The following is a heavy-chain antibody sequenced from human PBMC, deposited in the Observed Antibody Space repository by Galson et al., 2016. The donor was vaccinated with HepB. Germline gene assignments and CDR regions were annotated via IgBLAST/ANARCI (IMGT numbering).Heavy chain of an antibody. J-gene: IGHJ4*02. CDR3: AMDTHTWVRFDY. Sequence: LRLSCATSGFTFSSYAMAWVRQAPGRGLEWIGNTQNSGTTNYNPSLKSRVTISMDTSKSQFSLKLTSVTAADTALYFCAMDTHTWVRFDYWGRGTLVTVSS. CDR2: TQNSGTT. D-gene: IGHD5-18*01. CDR1: GFTFSSYA. V-gene: IGHV4-59*01.